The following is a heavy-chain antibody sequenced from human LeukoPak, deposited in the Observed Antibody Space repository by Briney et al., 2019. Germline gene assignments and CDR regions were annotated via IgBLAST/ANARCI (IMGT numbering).Heavy chain of an antibody. D-gene: IGHD6-19*01. CDR1: GFIFRNYW. CDR2: IKPDGSKA. J-gene: IGHJ4*02. Sequence: GGSLRLSCAASGFIFRNYWMTWVRQAPGKGLEWVANIKPDGSKANYVDSLKGRFTISRDNAKNSLYLQMNSLRVEDTAVYYCAGPPQAGPFDYWGQGALVTVSS. CDR3: AGPPQAGPFDY. V-gene: IGHV3-7*01.